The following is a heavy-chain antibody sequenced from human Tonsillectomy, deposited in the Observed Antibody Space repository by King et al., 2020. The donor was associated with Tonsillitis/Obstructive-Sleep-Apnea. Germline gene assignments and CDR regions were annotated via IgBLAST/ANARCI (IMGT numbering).Heavy chain of an antibody. V-gene: IGHV4-39*01. CDR3: ASPAGYSAFDI. D-gene: IGHD3-9*01. CDR1: GGSISSSSSY. J-gene: IGHJ3*02. CDR2: IYYSGST. Sequence: QVQLQESGPGLVKPSETLSLTCTVSGGSISSSSSYWGWIRQPPRKGLDWIGRIYYSGSTYYNPSLKSRVTISVDTSKNHFSPKLSSVTAADTAVYYCASPAGYSAFDIWGQGTMVTVSS.